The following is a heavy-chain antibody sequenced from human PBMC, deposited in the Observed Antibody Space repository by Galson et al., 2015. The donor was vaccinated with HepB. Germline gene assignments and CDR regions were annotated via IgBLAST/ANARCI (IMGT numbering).Heavy chain of an antibody. CDR3: ARDSHMGCSGGSCPLDY. J-gene: IGHJ4*02. D-gene: IGHD2-15*01. Sequence: SVKVSCKASGYTFTSYGISWVRQAPGQGLEWMGWISAYNGNTNYAQKLQGRVTMTTDTSTSTAYMELRSLRSDDTAVYYCARDSHMGCSGGSCPLDYWGQGTLVTVSS. CDR1: GYTFTSYG. V-gene: IGHV1-18*04. CDR2: ISAYNGNT.